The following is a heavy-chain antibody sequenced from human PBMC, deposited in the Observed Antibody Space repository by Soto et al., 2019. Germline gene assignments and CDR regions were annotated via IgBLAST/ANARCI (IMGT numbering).Heavy chain of an antibody. CDR3: ASRYCSSTSCYTPPYYYGMDV. V-gene: IGHV3-23*01. CDR2: ISGSGGST. D-gene: IGHD2-2*02. J-gene: IGHJ6*02. Sequence: GGSLRLSCAASGFTFSSYAMSWVRQAPGKGLEWVSAISGSGGSTYYADSVKGRFTISRDNSKNTLYLQMNSLRAEDTAVYYCASRYCSSTSCYTPPYYYGMDVWGQGTTVTVSS. CDR1: GFTFSSYA.